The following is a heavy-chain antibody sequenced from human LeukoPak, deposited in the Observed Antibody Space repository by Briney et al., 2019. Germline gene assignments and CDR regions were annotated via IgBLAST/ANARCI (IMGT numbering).Heavy chain of an antibody. Sequence: GGSLRLSCAATGFTFSDYAVHWVRQAPGKGPEWVVVIAYDGSNKYYADSVKGRFTISRDNSRNTVYLQMNSLTTEDTAVYYCARQGSGGWYGDYWGQGALVTVSS. CDR3: ARQGSGGWYGDY. CDR1: GFTFSDYA. V-gene: IGHV3-30*04. J-gene: IGHJ4*02. D-gene: IGHD6-19*01. CDR2: IAYDGSNK.